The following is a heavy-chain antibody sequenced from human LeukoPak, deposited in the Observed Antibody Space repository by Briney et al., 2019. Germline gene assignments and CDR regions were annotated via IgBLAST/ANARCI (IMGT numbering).Heavy chain of an antibody. CDR3: ARDLEQQLHNWFDP. V-gene: IGHV4-4*02. J-gene: IGHJ5*02. CDR1: GGSISSSNW. Sequence: SETLSLTCAVSGGSISSSNWWSWVRQPPGKGLEWIGEIYHSGSTNYNPSLKSRVTISVDTSKNQFSLKLSSVTAADTAVYYCARDLEQQLHNWFDPWGQGTLVTVSS. CDR2: IYHSGST. D-gene: IGHD6-13*01.